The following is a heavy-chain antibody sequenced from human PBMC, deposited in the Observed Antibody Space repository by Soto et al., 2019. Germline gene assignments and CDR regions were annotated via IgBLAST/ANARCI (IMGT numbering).Heavy chain of an antibody. Sequence: EVQLLESGGVLVQPGGSLRLSCAASGFTFSTYAMTWVRQAPGKGLEWVSSISGSGGSTYYADSVKGRFTISRDNSKNTLYLQTNSLRAEDTAVYYCAKAGDYHGSESYFPLDYWGQGTLVPVSS. CDR1: GFTFSTYA. J-gene: IGHJ4*02. V-gene: IGHV3-23*01. CDR2: ISGSGGST. CDR3: AKAGDYHGSESYFPLDY. D-gene: IGHD3-10*01.